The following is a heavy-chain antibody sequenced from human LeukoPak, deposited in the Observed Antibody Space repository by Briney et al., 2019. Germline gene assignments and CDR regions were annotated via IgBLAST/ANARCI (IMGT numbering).Heavy chain of an antibody. CDR1: GFTFSSYA. CDR2: ISGSGGST. Sequence: GGSLRLSCAASGFTFSSYAVSWVRQAPGKGLEWVSAISGSGGSTYYADSVKGRFTISRDNSKNTLYLQMNSLRAEDTAVYYCAKDQVVVVPAAIPNWSDRWGQGTLVTVSS. CDR3: AKDQVVVVPAAIPNWSDR. V-gene: IGHV3-23*01. J-gene: IGHJ5*02. D-gene: IGHD2-2*02.